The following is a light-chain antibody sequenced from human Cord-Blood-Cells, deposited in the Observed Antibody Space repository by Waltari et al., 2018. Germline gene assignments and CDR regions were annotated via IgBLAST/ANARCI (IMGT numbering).Light chain of an antibody. Sequence: DIQMTQSPSSLSASVGDRLTITCRASQSISSYLNWYQQKPGKAPKLLIYAASSLQSGVPSRFSGSGSGTDFTLTISSLQPEDFATYYCQQSNSNPWTFGQGTKVEIK. CDR3: QQSNSNPWT. V-gene: IGKV1-39*01. CDR1: QSISSY. CDR2: AAS. J-gene: IGKJ1*01.